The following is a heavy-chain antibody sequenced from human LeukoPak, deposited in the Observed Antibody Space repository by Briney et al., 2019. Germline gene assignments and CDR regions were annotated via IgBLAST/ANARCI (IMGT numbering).Heavy chain of an antibody. D-gene: IGHD6-19*01. Sequence: SETLSLTCTISGASIRSYYWSWIRQPAGKGLGWIGRVYISGSNNYNPSLKSRVTMSVDTSKNQFSLNLNSVTAADTAVYYCARELGDSSGPEYYHGMDVWGQGTTVTVSS. V-gene: IGHV4-4*07. J-gene: IGHJ6*02. CDR3: ARELGDSSGPEYYHGMDV. CDR1: GASIRSYY. CDR2: VYISGSN.